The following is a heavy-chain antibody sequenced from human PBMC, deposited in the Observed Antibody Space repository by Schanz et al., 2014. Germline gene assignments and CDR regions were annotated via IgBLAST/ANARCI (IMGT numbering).Heavy chain of an antibody. V-gene: IGHV3-21*01. J-gene: IGHJ4*02. CDR1: GFSFSTHW. D-gene: IGHD6-6*01. CDR3: VPMSIAAH. Sequence: VQLVESGGGLVQPGGSVRLSCGASGFSFSTHWMAWVRQAPGKGLEWVSSISSSSMYIYQADSMRGRFTISRDNAKNSLYLQVNNLSAEDTAVYYCVPMSIAAHWGQGTLVNVSS. CDR2: ISSSSMYI.